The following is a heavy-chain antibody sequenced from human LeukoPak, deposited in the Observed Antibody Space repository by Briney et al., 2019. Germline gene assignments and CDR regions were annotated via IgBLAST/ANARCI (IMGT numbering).Heavy chain of an antibody. Sequence: ASVKVSCKAFGYTFTTHHVHWVRQAPGQGLEWMGIINPSDGTTRYAQNFQGRVTMTRDTSTNTVYMEVTSLTSDDTAVYYCARLNCDDDCHSSIYWGQGTLITVSS. D-gene: IGHD6-13*01. CDR1: GYTFTTHH. CDR3: ARLNCDDDCHSSIY. J-gene: IGHJ4*02. CDR2: INPSDGTT. V-gene: IGHV1-46*01.